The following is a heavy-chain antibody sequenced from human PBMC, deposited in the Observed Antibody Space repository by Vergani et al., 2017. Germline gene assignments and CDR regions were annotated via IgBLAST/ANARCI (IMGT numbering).Heavy chain of an antibody. V-gene: IGHV1-69*06. CDR1: GGTFSSYA. D-gene: IGHD5-18*01. J-gene: IGHJ6*02. Sequence: QVQLVQSGAEVKKPGSSVKVSCKASGGTFSSYAISWVRQAPGQGLEWMGGIIPIFGTANYAQKFQGRVTITADKSTSTAYMELSSLRSEDTAVYYCARLGETWIHPYYYYGMDVWGQGTTVTVSS. CDR3: ARLGETWIHPYYYYGMDV. CDR2: IIPIFGTA.